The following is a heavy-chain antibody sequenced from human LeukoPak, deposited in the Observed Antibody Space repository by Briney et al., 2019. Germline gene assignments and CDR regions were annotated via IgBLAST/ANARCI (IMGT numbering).Heavy chain of an antibody. D-gene: IGHD5-18*01. V-gene: IGHV1-69*05. J-gene: IGHJ4*02. Sequence: ASVKVSCKASGYTFTSYGISWVSQAPGQGLEWMGGIIPILNTVAYAQKFQGRVTINTGGSTSTAHMELSSLGSEDTAVYYCARREGDNTYGYYFDDWGQGTLVTVSS. CDR2: IIPILNTV. CDR1: GYTFTSYG. CDR3: ARREGDNTYGYYFDD.